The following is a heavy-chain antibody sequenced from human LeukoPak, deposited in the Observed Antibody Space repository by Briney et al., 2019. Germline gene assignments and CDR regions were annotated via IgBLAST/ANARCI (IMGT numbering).Heavy chain of an antibody. CDR1: GGSISGTNW. CDR3: SRESGPFCPFGY. D-gene: IGHD1-26*01. J-gene: IGHJ4*02. CDR2: ISLAGQT. V-gene: IGHV4/OR15-8*02. Sequence: SETLSLTCGVSGGSISGTNWWSWVRQPPGQGLEWIGEISLAGQTNYNPTLNGRVTMSLDKSSNQLSLHLTSVTAADTATYFCSRESGPFCPFGYWGQGTLVIVSS.